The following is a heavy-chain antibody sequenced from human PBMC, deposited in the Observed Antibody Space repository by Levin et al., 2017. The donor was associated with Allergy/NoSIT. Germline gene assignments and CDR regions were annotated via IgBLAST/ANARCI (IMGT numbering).Heavy chain of an antibody. CDR3: ARTYYDYIWGSYRPPFDAFDI. CDR1: GYSFTSYW. CDR2: IYPGDSDT. D-gene: IGHD3-16*02. V-gene: IGHV5-51*01. Sequence: GESLKISCKGSGYSFTSYWIGWVRQMPGKGLEWMGIIYPGDSDTRYSPSFQGQVTISADKSISTAYLQWSSLKASDTAMYYCARTYYDYIWGSYRPPFDAFDIWGQGTMVTVSS. J-gene: IGHJ3*02.